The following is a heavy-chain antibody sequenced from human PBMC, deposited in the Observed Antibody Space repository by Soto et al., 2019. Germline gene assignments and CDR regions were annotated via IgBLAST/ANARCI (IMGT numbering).Heavy chain of an antibody. V-gene: IGHV3-23*01. Sequence: GGSLRLSCAASGFTFSSHAMSWVRQAPGKGLEWVSGISGAGGSPYYADSVKGRFTISRDNSKNTLFLQMSSLRAEDTAVYYCAKGCDFYYSAICYHFDFWGQGTLVTVSS. CDR1: GFTFSSHA. D-gene: IGHD2-2*01. CDR3: AKGCDFYYSAICYHFDF. J-gene: IGHJ4*02. CDR2: ISGAGGSP.